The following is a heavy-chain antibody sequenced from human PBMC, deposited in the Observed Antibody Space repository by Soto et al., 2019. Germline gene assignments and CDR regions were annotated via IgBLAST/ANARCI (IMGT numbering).Heavy chain of an antibody. J-gene: IGHJ6*02. CDR3: AREDYGGNFYYYYYGMDV. Sequence: GGSLRLSCAASGFTFSSYWMHWVRQAPGKGLVWVSRINSDGSSTSYADSGKGRFTISRDNAKNTLYLQMNSLRAEDTAVYYCAREDYGGNFYYYYYGMDVWGQGTTVTVSS. D-gene: IGHD3-16*01. CDR1: GFTFSSYW. CDR2: INSDGSST. V-gene: IGHV3-74*01.